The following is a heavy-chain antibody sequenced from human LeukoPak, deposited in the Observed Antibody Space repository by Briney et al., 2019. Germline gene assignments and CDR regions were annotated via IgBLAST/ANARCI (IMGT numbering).Heavy chain of an antibody. CDR3: AKDGDYYGSGSYLTAY. J-gene: IGHJ4*02. Sequence: GGSLRLSCAASGFTLSSSGMHWVRQAPGKGLEWVAFIRYDGSNKYYADSVKGRFTISRDNSKNTLYLQMNSLRSEDTAVYYCAKDGDYYGSGSYLTAYWGQGTLVTVSS. D-gene: IGHD3-10*01. V-gene: IGHV3-30*02. CDR2: IRYDGSNK. CDR1: GFTLSSSG.